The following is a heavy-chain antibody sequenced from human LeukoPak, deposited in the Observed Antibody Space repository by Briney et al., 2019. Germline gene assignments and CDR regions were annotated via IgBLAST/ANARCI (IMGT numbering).Heavy chain of an antibody. Sequence: PGGSLRLSCAASGFTFSSYAMNWVRQAPGKGLEWVSGIGGSGGTTDYADSVKGRFTISRNNFKNTLYLQMNSLRAEDTAVYYCAKEAVADLDYWGQGTLVTVSS. J-gene: IGHJ4*02. D-gene: IGHD6-19*01. CDR2: IGGSGGTT. V-gene: IGHV3-23*01. CDR3: AKEAVADLDY. CDR1: GFTFSSYA.